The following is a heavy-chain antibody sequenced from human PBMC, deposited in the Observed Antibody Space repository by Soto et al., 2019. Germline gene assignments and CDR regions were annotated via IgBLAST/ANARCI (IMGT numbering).Heavy chain of an antibody. CDR1: GGSISSGGYY. Sequence: QVQLQESGPGLVKPSQTLSLTCTVSGGSISSGGYYWSWIRQHPGKGLEWIGHIYYSGSPYYNRSHRRRVTISVDTSKNQFSRKLSPVTAADTAVYYCASVYSDGYIGQHGPNWFDPWGQGTPVTV. J-gene: IGHJ5*02. V-gene: IGHV4-31*03. CDR3: ASVYSDGYIGQHGPNWFDP. D-gene: IGHD5-18*01. CDR2: IYYSGSP.